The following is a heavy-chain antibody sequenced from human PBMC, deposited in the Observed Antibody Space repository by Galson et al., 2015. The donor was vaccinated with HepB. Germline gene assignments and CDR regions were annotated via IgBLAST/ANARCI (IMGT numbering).Heavy chain of an antibody. V-gene: IGHV3-23*01. CDR1: GFAFTSHA. J-gene: IGHJ4*02. CDR3: AKLKGLYGSENYSAGY. Sequence: SLRLSCAVSGFAFTSHATCWVRQAPGKGLEWVSSISGSGRTAYNTKSVKGRFAISKDISTNTLYLQMNSLRAEDTAVYYCAKLKGLYGSENYSAGYWGQGALVAVSS. D-gene: IGHD3-10*01. CDR2: ISGSGRTA.